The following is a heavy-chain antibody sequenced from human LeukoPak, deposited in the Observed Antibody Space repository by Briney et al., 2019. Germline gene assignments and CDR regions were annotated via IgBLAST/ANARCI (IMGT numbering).Heavy chain of an antibody. CDR1: GFTFSSYA. Sequence: GGSLRLSCAASGFTFSSYAMSWVRQAPGEGLEWVSAISGSGGSTYYADSVKGRFTISRDNSKNTLYLQMNSLRAEDTAVYYCARDRGFWSGYYFDPWGQGTLVTVSS. J-gene: IGHJ5*02. CDR3: ARDRGFWSGYYFDP. V-gene: IGHV3-23*01. CDR2: ISGSGGST. D-gene: IGHD3-3*01.